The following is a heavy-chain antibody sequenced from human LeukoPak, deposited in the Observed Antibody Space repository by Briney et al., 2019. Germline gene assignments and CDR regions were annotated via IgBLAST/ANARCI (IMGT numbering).Heavy chain of an antibody. D-gene: IGHD6-19*01. J-gene: IGHJ3*02. CDR3: ASPAGEAVAVPEGAFDI. Sequence: SETLSLTFAVYGGSFSGYYWSWIRQPPGKGLEWIGEINHSGSTNYNPSLKSRVTISVDTSKNQFSLKLSSVTAADTAVYYCASPAGEAVAVPEGAFDIWGQGTMVTVSS. V-gene: IGHV4-34*01. CDR2: INHSGST. CDR1: GGSFSGYY.